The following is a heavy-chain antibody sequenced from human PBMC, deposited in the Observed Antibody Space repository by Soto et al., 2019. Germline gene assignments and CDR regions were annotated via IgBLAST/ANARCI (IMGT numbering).Heavy chain of an antibody. V-gene: IGHV4-31*03. J-gene: IGHJ4*02. Sequence: KTSETLSLTCTVSGGSISRGVYCWSWSRQHPGKGLEWIGYIYYSGSTYYNPSLKSRVTIAVDTSKNQFSLQLSSVTAADTAVYYGARYAAGSFDYWGQGTRGTVS. D-gene: IGHD6-13*01. CDR1: GGSISRGVYC. CDR3: ARYAAGSFDY. CDR2: IYYSGST.